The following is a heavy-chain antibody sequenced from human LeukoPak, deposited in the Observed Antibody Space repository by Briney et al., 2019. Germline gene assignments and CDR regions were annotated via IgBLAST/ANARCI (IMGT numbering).Heavy chain of an antibody. D-gene: IGHD6-13*01. CDR2: IIPIFGTA. CDR3: AGYIGENVYYYYYMDV. V-gene: IGHV1-69*05. CDR1: GGTFSSYA. Sequence: ASVKVSCKASGGTFSSYAISWVRQAPGQGLEWMGGIIPIFGTANYAQKFQGRVTITTDESTSTAYMELSSLRSEDTAVYYCAGYIGENVYYYYYMDVWGKGTTVTVSS. J-gene: IGHJ6*03.